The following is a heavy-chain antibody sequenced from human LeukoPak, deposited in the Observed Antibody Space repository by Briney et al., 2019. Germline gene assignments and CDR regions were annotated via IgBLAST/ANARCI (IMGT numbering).Heavy chain of an antibody. J-gene: IGHJ6*02. CDR2: ISGSGDST. D-gene: IGHD4-23*01. CDR1: GFTFSSYA. Sequence: PGGSLRLSCAASGFTFSSYAMSWVREAPEKGLEWVSAISGSGDSTYYDDSVHGRFTISRDNDKNTLHLQMTRLRAEDTAVYSCARDSMVVTAPAIYGMDVWGQGTTVSVSS. CDR3: ARDSMVVTAPAIYGMDV. V-gene: IGHV3-23*01.